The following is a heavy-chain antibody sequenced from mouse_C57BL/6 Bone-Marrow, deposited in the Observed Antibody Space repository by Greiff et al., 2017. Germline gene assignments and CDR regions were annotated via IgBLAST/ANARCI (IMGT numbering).Heavy chain of an antibody. Sequence: EVKLLESGGGLLQSGGSMKLSCDASGFTFSDAWIDWVRQSPECWLASVAEFRNIANNHATYYVESVKGRFLISRDESKSGVYLHISSFRAEDPGVYFCAPLFYGNPFADWGQWGLVT. D-gene: IGHD2-1*01. J-gene: IGHJ3*01. CDR2: FRNIANNHAT. CDR1: GFTFSDAW. CDR3: APLFYGNPFAD. V-gene: IGHV6-6*01.